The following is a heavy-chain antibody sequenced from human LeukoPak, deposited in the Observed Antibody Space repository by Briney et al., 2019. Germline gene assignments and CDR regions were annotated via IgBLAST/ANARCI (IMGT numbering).Heavy chain of an antibody. CDR3: ARDRTVTTFYYYYYGMDV. V-gene: IGHV3-30*04. CDR2: ISYDGSNK. J-gene: IGHJ6*02. CDR1: GFTFSSYA. Sequence: PGQSLRLSCAASGFTFSSYAMHWVRQAPGKGLEWVAVISYDGSNKYYADSVKGRFTISRDNSKNTLYLQMNSLRAEDTAVYYCARDRTVTTFYYYYYGMDVWGQGTTVTVSS. D-gene: IGHD4-17*01.